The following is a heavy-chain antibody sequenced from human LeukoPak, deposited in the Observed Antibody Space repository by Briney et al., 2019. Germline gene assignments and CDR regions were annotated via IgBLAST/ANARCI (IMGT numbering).Heavy chain of an antibody. Sequence: GASVKVSCKASGYTFTSYAMHWVRQAPGQRLEWRGWINAGNGNTKYSQKFQGRGTITRDTSASTAYMELSSLRSEDTAVYYCARGCSGGSCYPRYYYYYGMDVWGKGTTVTVSS. J-gene: IGHJ6*04. D-gene: IGHD2-15*01. CDR2: INAGNGNT. V-gene: IGHV1-3*01. CDR3: ARGCSGGSCYPRYYYYYGMDV. CDR1: GYTFTSYA.